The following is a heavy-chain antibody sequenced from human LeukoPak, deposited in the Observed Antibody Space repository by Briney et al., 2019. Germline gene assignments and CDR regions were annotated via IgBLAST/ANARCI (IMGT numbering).Heavy chain of an antibody. D-gene: IGHD3-9*01. V-gene: IGHV3-11*01. J-gene: IGHJ4*02. Sequence: PGGSLRLSCAASGFTFSDYYMSWIRQAPGKGLEWVSYISSSGSTIYYADSVKGRFTISRDNAKNSLYLQMNSLRAEDTAVYYCAGESLPLRYFDYWGQGTLVTVSS. CDR3: AGESLPLRYFDY. CDR2: ISSSGSTI. CDR1: GFTFSDYY.